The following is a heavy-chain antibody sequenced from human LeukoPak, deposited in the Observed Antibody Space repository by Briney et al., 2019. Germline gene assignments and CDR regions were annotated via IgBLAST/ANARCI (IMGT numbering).Heavy chain of an antibody. CDR1: GGSISSGSYY. CDR3: ARGTVTTDRYYFDY. V-gene: IGHV4-61*02. Sequence: SQTLSLTCTVSGGSISSGSYYWSWIRQPAGKGPEWIGRIHTSGSTNYNPSLKSRVTIPVDTSKNQFSLNLSSVTAADTAVYYCARGTVTTDRYYFDYWGQGTLVTVSS. CDR2: IHTSGST. J-gene: IGHJ4*02. D-gene: IGHD4-17*01.